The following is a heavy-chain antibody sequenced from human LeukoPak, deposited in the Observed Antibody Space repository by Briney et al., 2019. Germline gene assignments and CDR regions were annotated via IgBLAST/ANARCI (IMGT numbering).Heavy chain of an antibody. D-gene: IGHD6-13*01. CDR3: ARTERAAAVDY. V-gene: IGHV4-59*01. Sequence: SETLSLTCTVSGGSISSYYWSCIRQPPGKGLEWIGYIYYSGSTNYNPSLKSRVTISVDTSKNQFSLKLSSVTAADTAVYYCARTERAAAVDYWGQGTLVTVSS. CDR1: GGSISSYY. CDR2: IYYSGST. J-gene: IGHJ4*02.